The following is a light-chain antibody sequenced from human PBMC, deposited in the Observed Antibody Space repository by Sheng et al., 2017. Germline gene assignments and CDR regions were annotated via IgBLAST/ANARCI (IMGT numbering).Light chain of an antibody. Sequence: DVVMTQSPLSLPVTLGQPASISCRSSQSLVRSDGNTYLSWFQQRPGQSPRRLIYKVSNRDSGVPDRFSGSGSGTDFTLEISRVEADDVGIYYCLQDTHWPPTFGQGTKVEI. V-gene: IGKV2-30*01. CDR1: QSLVRSDGNTY. J-gene: IGKJ1*01. CDR3: LQDTHWPPT. CDR2: KVS.